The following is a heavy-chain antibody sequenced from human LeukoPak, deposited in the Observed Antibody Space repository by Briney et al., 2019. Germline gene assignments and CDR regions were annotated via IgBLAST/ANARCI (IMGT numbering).Heavy chain of an antibody. D-gene: IGHD3-9*01. J-gene: IGHJ4*02. CDR1: GGSISSGGYY. V-gene: IGHV4-31*03. CDR2: IYYSGST. Sequence: SETLSLTCTVSGGSISSGGYYWSWIRQHPGKGLEWIGYIYYSGSTYYNPSLKSRVTISVDTSKNQFSLKLSSVTAADTAVYYCAVVLRYFDWLLNWGQGTLVTVSS. CDR3: AVVLRYFDWLLN.